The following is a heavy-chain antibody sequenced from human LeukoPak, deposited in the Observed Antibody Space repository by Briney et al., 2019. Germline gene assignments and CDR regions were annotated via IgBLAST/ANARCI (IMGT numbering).Heavy chain of an antibody. CDR2: INPNSGGT. Sequence: GASVKVSCKASGYTYSGHYLHWVRQAPGQGLEWMGRINPNSGGTKYAQKFQNRVTMTSDTSVSTAYMELNGLRSDDTAVYYCARANPWSRPFLEQEPESTDNGGFDPWGQGTLVTVSS. D-gene: IGHD1-1*01. J-gene: IGHJ5*02. V-gene: IGHV1-2*06. CDR3: ARANPWSRPFLEQEPESTDNGGFDP. CDR1: GYTYSGHY.